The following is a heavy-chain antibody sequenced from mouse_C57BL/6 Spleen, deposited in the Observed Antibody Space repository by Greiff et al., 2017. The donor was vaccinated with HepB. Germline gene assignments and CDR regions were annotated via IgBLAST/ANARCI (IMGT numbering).Heavy chain of an antibody. J-gene: IGHJ1*03. CDR1: GYTFTDYE. CDR3: TRRWGNTGYVDV. D-gene: IGHD2-1*01. V-gene: IGHV1-15*01. Sequence: QVQLQQSGAELVRPGASVTLSCKASGYTFTDYEMHWVKQTPVHGLEWIGAIDPETGGTAYNQKFKGKAILTADKSSSTAYMELRSLTSEDSAVYYCTRRWGNTGYVDVWGTGTTVTVSS. CDR2: IDPETGGT.